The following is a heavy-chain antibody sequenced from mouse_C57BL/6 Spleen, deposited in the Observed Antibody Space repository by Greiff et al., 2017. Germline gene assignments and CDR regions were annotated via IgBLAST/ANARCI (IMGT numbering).Heavy chain of an antibody. Sequence: QVHVKQSGAELVMPGASVKLSCKASGYTFTSYWMPWVKQRPGQGLEWIGEIDLSDSYTNYNQKFKCKSTLSVDKSSSTAYMQISRLTSEDSAVSYYARKGLNGNSWFAYWGQGTLVTVSA. CDR3: ARKGLNGNSWFAY. J-gene: IGHJ3*01. D-gene: IGHD2-1*01. V-gene: IGHV1-69*01. CDR1: GYTFTSYW. CDR2: IDLSDSYT.